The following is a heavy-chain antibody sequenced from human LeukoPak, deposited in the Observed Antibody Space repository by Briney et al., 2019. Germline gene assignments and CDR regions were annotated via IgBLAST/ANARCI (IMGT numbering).Heavy chain of an antibody. CDR2: INPSGGST. D-gene: IGHD3-10*01. CDR3: ARVNYYYGSGSSFDY. J-gene: IGHJ4*02. V-gene: IGHV1-46*01. CDR1: GYTFTSYY. Sequence: ASVKVSCKASGYTFTSYYMHWVRQAPGQGLEWMGIINPSGGSTSYAQKFQGRVTMTRDTSTSTVYMGLSSLRSEDTAVYYCARVNYYYGSGSSFDYWGQGTLVTVSS.